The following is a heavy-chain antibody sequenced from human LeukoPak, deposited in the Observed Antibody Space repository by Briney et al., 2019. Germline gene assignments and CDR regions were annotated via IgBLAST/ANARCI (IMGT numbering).Heavy chain of an antibody. CDR1: GGSINNYY. CDR2: IYSSGKT. CDR3: ARVLVGFGAFDAFDI. D-gene: IGHD3-10*01. Sequence: SSETLSLTCTVSGGSINNYYWTWIRQPAGKGLEWIGRIYSSGKTNYNPSLKSRVTMSVDTSNNQLSLMMTSVTAADTAVFYCARVLVGFGAFDAFDIWGQGTMVTVSS. V-gene: IGHV4-4*07. J-gene: IGHJ3*02.